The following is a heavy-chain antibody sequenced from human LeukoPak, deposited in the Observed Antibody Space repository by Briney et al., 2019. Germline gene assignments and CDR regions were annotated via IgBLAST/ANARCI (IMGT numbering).Heavy chain of an antibody. CDR2: IRYDGSNK. CDR1: GFTSSSYG. D-gene: IGHD2-2*01. CDR3: AKGPGGSVVVPAATDYYMDV. Sequence: PGGSLRLSCAASGFTSSSYGMHWVRQAPGKGLEWVAFIRYDGSNKYYADSVKGRFTISRDNSKNTLYLQMNSLRAEDTAVYYCAKGPGGSVVVPAATDYYMDVWGKGTTVTISS. J-gene: IGHJ6*03. V-gene: IGHV3-30*02.